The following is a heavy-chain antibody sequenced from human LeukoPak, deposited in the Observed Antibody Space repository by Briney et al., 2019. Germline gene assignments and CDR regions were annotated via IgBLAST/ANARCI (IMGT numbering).Heavy chain of an antibody. Sequence: PSETLSLTCTVSGDSISSDYWNWSRQRPGKGLGWMGYVYHTGSTNYNPSLKGRVSISVDTSKNQFSLKLISVPAADTAVYSCARGHYDILTGPYQYYFDFWGQGTLVTVSS. CDR1: GDSISSDY. V-gene: IGHV4-59*01. CDR3: ARGHYDILTGPYQYYFDF. J-gene: IGHJ4*02. CDR2: VYHTGST. D-gene: IGHD3-9*01.